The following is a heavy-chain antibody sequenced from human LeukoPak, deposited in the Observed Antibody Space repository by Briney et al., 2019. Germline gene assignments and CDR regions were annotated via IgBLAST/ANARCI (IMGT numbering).Heavy chain of an antibody. CDR2: MSSSSSTI. Sequence: GGSLRLSCAASGFTFSSYSMNWVRQAPGKGLEWVSYMSSSSSTIYYADSVKGRFTISRDNAQNSLYLQMNSLRAEDTAVYYCARDKEVGTVDYWGQGTLVTVSS. CDR1: GFTFSSYS. D-gene: IGHD6-13*01. J-gene: IGHJ4*02. CDR3: ARDKEVGTVDY. V-gene: IGHV3-48*04.